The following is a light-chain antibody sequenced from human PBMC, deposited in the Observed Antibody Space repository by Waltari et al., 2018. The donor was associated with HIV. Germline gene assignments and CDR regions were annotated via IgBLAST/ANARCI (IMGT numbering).Light chain of an antibody. CDR1: TGPVTTVFY. CDR3: LLYYGGARLV. V-gene: IGLV7-43*01. J-gene: IGLJ2*01. Sequence: QTVVTQEPSLTVSLGGTVTLTCASSTGPVTTVFYPTWFQRKPGQPPRARTYSTSNKYSWTPARFSGSLLGGKAALTLSGVQPEDEAEYYCLLYYGGARLVFGGGTFLTVL. CDR2: STS.